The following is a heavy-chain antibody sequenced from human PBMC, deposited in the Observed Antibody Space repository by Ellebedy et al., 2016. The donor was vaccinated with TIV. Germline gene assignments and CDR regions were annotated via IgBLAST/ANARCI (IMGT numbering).Heavy chain of an antibody. CDR2: IWYDGSNK. Sequence: GGSLRLSCAASGFTFSSYGMHWVRQAPGKGLEWVAVIWYDGSNKYYADSVKGRFTISRDNSKNTLYLQMNSLRAEDTAVYYCAKDRLMGALLLRLLDYWGRGTLVTVSS. V-gene: IGHV3-33*06. CDR3: AKDRLMGALLLRLLDY. D-gene: IGHD2/OR15-2a*01. CDR1: GFTFSSYG. J-gene: IGHJ4*02.